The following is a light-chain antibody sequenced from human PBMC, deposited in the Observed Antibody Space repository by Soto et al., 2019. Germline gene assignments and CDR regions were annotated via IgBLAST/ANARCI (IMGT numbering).Light chain of an antibody. CDR1: SSEVGGYNY. CDR2: DVS. J-gene: IGLJ1*01. Sequence: QSVLTQPASVSGSPGQSITISCTGTSSEVGGYNYVSWYQQHPGKAHKLVIYDVSNRPSGVSNRFSGSKSGNTASLTISVLQAEDEADYYCSSFTSSSTLYVFGTGTRSPS. CDR3: SSFTSSSTLYV. V-gene: IGLV2-14*01.